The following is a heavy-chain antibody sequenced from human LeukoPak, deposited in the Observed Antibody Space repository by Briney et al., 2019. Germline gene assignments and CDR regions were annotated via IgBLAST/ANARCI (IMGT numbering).Heavy chain of an antibody. J-gene: IGHJ4*02. Sequence: ASVKVSCKASGYTFTGYYMHWVRQAPGQGLEWMGWINPNSGDTNYAQKFQGRVTMTRDTSISTAYMELSRLRPEDTALYHCAKEVDCPSDCLFFHSWGQGTLVTVSS. D-gene: IGHD2-21*02. CDR2: INPNSGDT. V-gene: IGHV1-2*02. CDR1: GYTFTGYY. CDR3: AKEVDCPSDCLFFHS.